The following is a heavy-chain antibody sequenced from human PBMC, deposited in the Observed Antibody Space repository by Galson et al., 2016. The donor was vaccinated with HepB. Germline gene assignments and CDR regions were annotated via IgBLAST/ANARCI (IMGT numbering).Heavy chain of an antibody. D-gene: IGHD3-22*01. Sequence: SVKVSCKVSGYNLDELAIHWVRQAPGKGLEWMGGFNPEDDEMVYAQKFQDRVTLTEDTSTDTTYMLLSGLRSDDSAIYFCATGTFLESNGFFYNFDYWGPGALVTVSS. CDR3: ATGTFLESNGFFYNFDY. CDR1: GYNLDELA. CDR2: FNPEDDEM. J-gene: IGHJ4*02. V-gene: IGHV1-24*01.